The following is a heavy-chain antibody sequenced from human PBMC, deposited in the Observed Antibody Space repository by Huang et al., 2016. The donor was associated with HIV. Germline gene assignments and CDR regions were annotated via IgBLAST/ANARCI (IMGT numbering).Heavy chain of an antibody. D-gene: IGHD6-13*01. Sequence: VQLVESGGGVVEPGSALRLSFAASGFTFGSYAIHWVRQAPGKELEWVTVISYDGSNNYYPDSVKGRLTISRDKSKNTLYLQMNSLRAEDTAVYYCARDYGYSSSWYYYYYYMDVWGKGTTVTVSS. J-gene: IGHJ6*03. CDR1: GFTFGSYA. V-gene: IGHV3-30-3*01. CDR2: ISYDGSNN. CDR3: ARDYGYSSSWYYYYYYMDV.